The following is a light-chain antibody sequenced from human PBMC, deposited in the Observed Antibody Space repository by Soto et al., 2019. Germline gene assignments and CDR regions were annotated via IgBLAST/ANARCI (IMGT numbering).Light chain of an antibody. CDR1: TGAVTSDYY. CDR3: LLYHGAAQV. J-gene: IGLJ3*02. CDR2: STY. V-gene: IGLV7-43*01. Sequence: QTVVTQEPSLTVSPGGTVTLTCASSTGAVTSDYYPNWLQQKPGQAPRSLIHSTYTRHFWTPARFSGSLLGGKAALTVSDVQPEDEADYHCLLYHGAAQVFGGGTKLTVL.